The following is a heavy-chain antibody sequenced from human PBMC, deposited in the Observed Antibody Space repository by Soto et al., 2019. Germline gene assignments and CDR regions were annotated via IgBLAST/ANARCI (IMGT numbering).Heavy chain of an antibody. Sequence: PGGALRLSCAASGFTFSSYSMRWGRQAPAKGLEGVSAISGSVGSTYYADSVKGRFTISRDNSKNTLYLQMNSLRAEDTAVYYCAKDVKGGQVDFNDYVGGSYRIHGMDVWGQGPTGTVSS. J-gene: IGHJ6*02. CDR3: AKDVKGGQVDFNDYVGGSYRIHGMDV. V-gene: IGHV3-23*01. CDR2: ISGSVGST. D-gene: IGHD3-16*02. CDR1: GFTFSSYS.